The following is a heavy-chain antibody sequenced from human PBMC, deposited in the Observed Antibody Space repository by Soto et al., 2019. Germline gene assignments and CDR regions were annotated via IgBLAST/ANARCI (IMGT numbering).Heavy chain of an antibody. CDR3: ARGPSRNDYGGYGFDY. D-gene: IGHD4-17*01. J-gene: IGHJ4*02. Sequence: SETLSLTCTVSGGSISSYYWSWIRQPPGKGLEWIGYIYYSGSTNYNPSLKSRVTISVDTSKNQFSLKLSSVTAADTAVYYCARGPSRNDYGGYGFDYWGQGTLVTVSS. CDR1: GGSISSYY. V-gene: IGHV4-59*01. CDR2: IYYSGST.